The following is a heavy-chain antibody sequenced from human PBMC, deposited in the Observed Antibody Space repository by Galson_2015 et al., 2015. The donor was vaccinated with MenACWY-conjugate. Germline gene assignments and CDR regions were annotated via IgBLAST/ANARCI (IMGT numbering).Heavy chain of an antibody. CDR2: IWYDGSNK. D-gene: IGHD3-22*01. CDR3: ARDPPHYYDNNYDMDV. J-gene: IGHJ6*02. V-gene: IGHV3-33*01. Sequence: SLRLSCAASGFIFSSYGMHWVRQAPGKGLEWVAVIWYDGSNKYYADSVKGRFTISRDNAENSLRLQMDSLRAEDTAVYYCARDPPHYYDNNYDMDVWGQGTTVTVSS. CDR1: GFIFSSYG.